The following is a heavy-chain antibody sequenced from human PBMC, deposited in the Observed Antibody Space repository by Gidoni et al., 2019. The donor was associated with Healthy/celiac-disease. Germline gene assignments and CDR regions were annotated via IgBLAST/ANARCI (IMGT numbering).Heavy chain of an antibody. D-gene: IGHD2-21*02. CDR2: IYYSGST. V-gene: IGHV4-59*01. Sequence: QVQLQESGPGLVKPSEPLSLTCTVSGGSISSYYWSWIRQPPGKGLEWIGYIYYSGSTNYNPSLKSRVTISVDTSKNQFSLKLSSVTAADTAVYYCARGVTVNWYFDLWGRGTLVTVSS. CDR1: GGSISSYY. CDR3: ARGVTVNWYFDL. J-gene: IGHJ2*01.